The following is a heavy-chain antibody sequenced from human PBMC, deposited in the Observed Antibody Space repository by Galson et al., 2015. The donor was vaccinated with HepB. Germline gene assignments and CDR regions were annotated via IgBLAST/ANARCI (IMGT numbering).Heavy chain of an antibody. Sequence: SLRLSCAASGFTFSTYWMTWVRQAPGKGLEWVANIKQDGSEKYYVDSVKGRFTISRDNAKNSLYLQMNSLRAEDTATYYCARGMDLHGFSSHGALGPAVGFDIWGQGTMVTVSS. J-gene: IGHJ3*02. CDR3: ARGMDLHGFSSHGALGPAVGFDI. CDR2: IKQDGSEK. D-gene: IGHD5-12*01. V-gene: IGHV3-7*03. CDR1: GFTFSTYW.